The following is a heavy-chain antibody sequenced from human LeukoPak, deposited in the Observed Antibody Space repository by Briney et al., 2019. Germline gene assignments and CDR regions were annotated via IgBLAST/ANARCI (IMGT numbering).Heavy chain of an antibody. CDR2: IKNSGNT. D-gene: IGHD6-19*01. J-gene: IGHJ3*02. V-gene: IGHV4-4*07. CDR3: AREGSSSGWRPFDI. CDR1: GGSISTYY. Sequence: TTPETLSLTCSVSGGSISTYYWSWIRQPAGKGLEWIGRIKNSGNTNYNPSLESRVTLSLDTSKNQFSLNLSSVTAADTAVYYCAREGSSSGWRPFDIWGQGTVVTVSS.